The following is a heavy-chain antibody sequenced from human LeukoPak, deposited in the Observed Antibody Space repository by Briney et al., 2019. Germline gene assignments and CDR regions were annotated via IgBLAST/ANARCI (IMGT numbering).Heavy chain of an antibody. D-gene: IGHD2-2*01. V-gene: IGHV4-59*08. CDR3: ARPRSYCSSTSCYRGYFDY. Sequence: SETLSLTCTVSGGSISSYYWSWIRQPPGKGLEWIGYIYYSGSTNYNPSLKSRVTISVDTSKNQFSLKLSSVTAADTAVYYCARPRSYCSSTSCYRGYFDYWGQGTLVTVSS. J-gene: IGHJ4*02. CDR2: IYYSGST. CDR1: GGSISSYY.